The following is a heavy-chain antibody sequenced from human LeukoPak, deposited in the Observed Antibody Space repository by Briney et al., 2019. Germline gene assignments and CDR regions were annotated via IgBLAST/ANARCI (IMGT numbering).Heavy chain of an antibody. D-gene: IGHD3-10*01. V-gene: IGHV3-30*18. J-gene: IGHJ3*02. Sequence: GRSLRLSCAASGFTFSSYGMHWVRHAPGKGLEWVAVISYDGSNKYYADSVKGRFTISRDNSKNTLYLQMNSLRAEDTAVYYCAKAPLLLWFGPDAFDIWGQGTMVTVSS. CDR3: AKAPLLLWFGPDAFDI. CDR1: GFTFSSYG. CDR2: ISYDGSNK.